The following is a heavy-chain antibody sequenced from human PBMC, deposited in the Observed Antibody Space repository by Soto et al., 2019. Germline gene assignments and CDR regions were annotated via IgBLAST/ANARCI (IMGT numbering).Heavy chain of an antibody. D-gene: IGHD3-16*01. CDR2: INACNGNT. J-gene: IGHJ6*02. Sequence: ASVKVSCKASGYTFTSYAMHCVRQAPGQRLEWMGGINACNGNTKYSQKFQGRVTMTRDTSAITAYMEQSSLRSEDTAVYYCARDVRWGTYYYGMDVWGQGTTVTVS. CDR3: ARDVRWGTYYYGMDV. CDR1: GYTFTSYA. V-gene: IGHV1-3*01.